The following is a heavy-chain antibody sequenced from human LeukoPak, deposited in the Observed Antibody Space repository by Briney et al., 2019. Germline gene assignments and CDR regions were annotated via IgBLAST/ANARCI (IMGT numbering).Heavy chain of an antibody. Sequence: SETLSLTCTVSGGSISGSWWSWIRQPAGKGLEWIGRLHADGDTNYNPSLKSRVAISVDTSKKQFSLILNPVTAADTAVYYCARDTYDYYFNPWGQGTLVTVSS. D-gene: IGHD5-12*01. J-gene: IGHJ5*02. CDR3: ARDTYDYYFNP. CDR2: LHADGDT. CDR1: GGSISGSW. V-gene: IGHV4-4*07.